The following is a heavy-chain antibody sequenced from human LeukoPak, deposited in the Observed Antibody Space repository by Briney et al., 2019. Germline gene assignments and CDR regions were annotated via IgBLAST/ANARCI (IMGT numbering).Heavy chain of an antibody. V-gene: IGHV4-59*01. D-gene: IGHD5-24*01. CDR1: GGSISSYY. J-gene: IGHJ4*02. CDR2: ICYSGST. CDR3: ARGEMATFPSWYFDY. Sequence: SETLSLTCTVSGGSISSYYWSWIRQPPGKGLEWIGYICYSGSTNYNPSLKSRVTISVDTSKNQFSLKLSSVTAADTAVYYCARGEMATFPSWYFDYWGQGTLVTVSS.